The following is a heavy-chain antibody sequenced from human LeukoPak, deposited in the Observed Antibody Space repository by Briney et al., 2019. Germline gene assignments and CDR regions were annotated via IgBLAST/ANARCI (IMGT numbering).Heavy chain of an antibody. CDR2: IYYSGST. Sequence: SETLSLTCAVYGGSFSGYYWSWIRQHPGKGLEWIGYIYYSGSTYYNPSLKSRVTISVDTSKNQFSLKLSSVTAADTAVYYCAKDLQYGEGFDPWGQGTLVTVSS. V-gene: IGHV4-31*11. CDR1: GGSFSGYY. D-gene: IGHD3-10*01. J-gene: IGHJ5*02. CDR3: AKDLQYGEGFDP.